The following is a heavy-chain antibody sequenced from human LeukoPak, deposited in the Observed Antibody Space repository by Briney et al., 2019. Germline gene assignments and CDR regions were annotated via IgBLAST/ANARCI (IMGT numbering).Heavy chain of an antibody. CDR2: ISSSGST. CDR1: GDSISSGDYY. J-gene: IGHJ4*02. V-gene: IGHV4-61*02. Sequence: SETLSLTCSVSGDSISSGDYYWSWLRQPAGKGLEWIGRISSSGSTNYNPSLKSRVTISVDTSKNQFSLKLSSVTAADTAVYFCARLTGYDWESSFDYWGQGTLVTVSS. D-gene: IGHD5-12*01. CDR3: ARLTGYDWESSFDY.